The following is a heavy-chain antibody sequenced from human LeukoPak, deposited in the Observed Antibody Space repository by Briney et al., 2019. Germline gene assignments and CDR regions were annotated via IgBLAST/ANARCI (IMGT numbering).Heavy chain of an antibody. V-gene: IGHV4-4*09. Sequence: SETLSLTCTVSGGSISSYYWSWIRQPPGRGLEWIGYIYTSGSTNYNPSLKSRVTISVDTSKNQFSLKLSSVTAADTAMYHCARHISGSVAFDIWGQGTMVTVSS. D-gene: IGHD1-20*01. CDR2: IYTSGST. J-gene: IGHJ3*02. CDR3: ARHISGSVAFDI. CDR1: GGSISSYY.